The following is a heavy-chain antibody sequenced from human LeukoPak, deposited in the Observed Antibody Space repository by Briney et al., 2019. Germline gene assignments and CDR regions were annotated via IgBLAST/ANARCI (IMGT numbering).Heavy chain of an antibody. J-gene: IGHJ4*02. D-gene: IGHD5-12*01. V-gene: IGHV3-13*04. CDR3: AKEESIVATITASGY. Sequence: GGSLRLSCAASGFTFSSYDMHWVRQATGKGLEWVSAIGTAGDTYYPGSVKGRFTISRENAKNSLYLQMNSLRAEDTAVYFCAKEESIVATITASGYWGQGTLVTVSS. CDR2: IGTAGDT. CDR1: GFTFSSYD.